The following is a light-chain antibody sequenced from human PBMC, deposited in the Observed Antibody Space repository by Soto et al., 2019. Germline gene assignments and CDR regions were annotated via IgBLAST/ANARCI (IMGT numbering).Light chain of an antibody. CDR2: GAF. Sequence: EIVLTQSPGTLSLSPGERATLSCRASQSVSSNYLAWYQQKPGQAPRLLIYGAFTRATGIPDTFTGSGSGTDFTLTISRLEPEDFAVYYCQQYGSSPNTFGQGTKLGIK. J-gene: IGKJ2*01. CDR3: QQYGSSPNT. V-gene: IGKV3-20*01. CDR1: QSVSSNY.